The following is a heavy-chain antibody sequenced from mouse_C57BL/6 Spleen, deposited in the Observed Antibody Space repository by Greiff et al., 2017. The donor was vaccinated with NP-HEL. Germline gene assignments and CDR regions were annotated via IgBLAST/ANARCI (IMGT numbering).Heavy chain of an antibody. V-gene: IGHV5-6*01. D-gene: IGHD2-4*01. J-gene: IGHJ4*01. CDR3: ARGDYDDYYAMDY. CDR2: ISSGGSYT. Sequence: EVKLMESGGDLVKPGGSLKLSCAASGFTFSSYGMSWVRQTPDKRLEWVATISSGGSYTYYPDSVKGRFTISRDNAKNTLYLQMSSLKSEDTAMYYCARGDYDDYYAMDYWGQGTSVTVSS. CDR1: GFTFSSYG.